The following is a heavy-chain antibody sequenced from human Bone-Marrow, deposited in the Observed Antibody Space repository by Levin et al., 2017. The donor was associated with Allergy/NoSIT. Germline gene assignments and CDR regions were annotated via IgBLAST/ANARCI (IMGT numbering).Heavy chain of an antibody. CDR1: GDSMRSFY. Sequence: SQTLSLTCTVSGDSMRSFYWSWLRQAPGKGLEWIGHIYQTGSTNIRPSLKSRVSLSIDTSKNQFSLRLTSVSAADTALYYCARAHSYQSDGWRYNWFDPWGQGTLVTVSS. CDR3: ARAHSYQSDGWRYNWFDP. J-gene: IGHJ5*02. V-gene: IGHV4-59*01. D-gene: IGHD3-10*01. CDR2: IYQTGST.